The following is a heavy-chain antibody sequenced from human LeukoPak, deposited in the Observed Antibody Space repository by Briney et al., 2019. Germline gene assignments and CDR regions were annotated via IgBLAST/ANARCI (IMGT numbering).Heavy chain of an antibody. Sequence: GGSLRLSCAASGFTFSSYSMNWVRQAPGKGLEWVAVISYDGSNKYYADSVKGRFTISRDNSKNTLYLQMNSLRAEDTAVYYCAKDYYDSSGYNKDPSDYWGQGTLVTVSS. CDR3: AKDYYDSSGYNKDPSDY. CDR1: GFTFSSYS. J-gene: IGHJ4*02. CDR2: ISYDGSNK. D-gene: IGHD3-22*01. V-gene: IGHV3-30*18.